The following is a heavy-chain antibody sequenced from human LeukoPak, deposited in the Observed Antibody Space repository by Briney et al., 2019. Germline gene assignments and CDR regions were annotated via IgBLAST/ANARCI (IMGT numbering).Heavy chain of an antibody. CDR2: IRYDGGEE. CDR3: ARESGYNPEPVASDI. CDR1: GFTFSSYW. J-gene: IGHJ3*02. Sequence: GGSLRLSCAASGFTFSSYWMHWVRQAPGEGLEWVTVIRYDGGEEYYADSVRGRFTISRDNSKNTVYLQMNNLRAEDTALYYCARESGYNPEPVASDIWGQGTTVTVSS. D-gene: IGHD5-24*01. V-gene: IGHV3-33*08.